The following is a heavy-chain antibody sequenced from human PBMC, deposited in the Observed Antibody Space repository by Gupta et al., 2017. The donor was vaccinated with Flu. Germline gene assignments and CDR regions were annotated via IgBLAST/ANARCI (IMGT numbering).Heavy chain of an antibody. CDR1: G. CDR2: IRSKTFGATK. Sequence: GIGWVRQAPGKGLEWIGSIRSKTFGATKDYAASVKGRFTLSRDDSRAIAYLQMDSLMTEDTAVYFCSRCSSASCYRVSFDYWGLGTRVSVSA. CDR3: SRCSSASCYRVSFDY. V-gene: IGHV3-49*04. D-gene: IGHD2-2*02. J-gene: IGHJ4*02.